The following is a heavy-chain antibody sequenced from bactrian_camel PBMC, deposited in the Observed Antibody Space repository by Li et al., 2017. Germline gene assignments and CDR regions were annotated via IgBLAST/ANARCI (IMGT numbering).Heavy chain of an antibody. V-gene: IGHV3S53*01. J-gene: IGHJ4*01. CDR2: IDNAGAT. D-gene: IGHD5*01. CDR3: SADRLRCLASRQTGLDNASYNY. CDR1: GFTFSTYA. Sequence: HVQLVESGGGLEQPGGSLVLSCAASGFTFSTYAMGWFRQAPGKEREGVAAIDNAGATTYTYSVQGRFTISKDNVKNTLYLQMNSLKPEDTAMYYCSADRLRCLASRQTGLDNASYNYWGQGTQVTVS.